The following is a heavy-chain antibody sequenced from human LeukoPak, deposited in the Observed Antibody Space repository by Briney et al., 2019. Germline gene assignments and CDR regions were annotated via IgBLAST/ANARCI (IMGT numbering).Heavy chain of an antibody. CDR2: LYSDTST. D-gene: IGHD6-13*01. V-gene: IGHV3-53*01. Sequence: PGGSLRLSCVASGFTVSANYMSWVRQAPGKGLEWVSHLYSDTSTYYADSVQGRFTISRDNSENTLFLRMNSLRVEDTAIYYCTGSSRKSYFENWAQGTLVTVSS. CDR1: GFTVSANY. CDR3: TGSSRKSYFEN. J-gene: IGHJ4*02.